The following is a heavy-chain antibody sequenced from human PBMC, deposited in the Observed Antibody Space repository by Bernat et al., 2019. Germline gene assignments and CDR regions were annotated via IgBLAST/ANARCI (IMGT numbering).Heavy chain of an antibody. Sequence: QVQLQESGPGLVKPSQTLSLTCTVSGGSISSGGYYWSWIRQHPGKGLEWIGYIYYSGSTYYNPSLKSRVTISVDTSKNQFSLKLSSVTAADTAVYYCARGTIVVVPAAFDYWGQGSLVTVSS. J-gene: IGHJ4*02. CDR1: GGSISSGGYY. CDR2: IYYSGST. CDR3: ARGTIVVVPAAFDY. D-gene: IGHD2-2*01. V-gene: IGHV4-31*03.